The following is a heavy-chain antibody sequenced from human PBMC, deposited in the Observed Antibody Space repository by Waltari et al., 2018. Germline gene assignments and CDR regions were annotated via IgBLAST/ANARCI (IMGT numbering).Heavy chain of an antibody. D-gene: IGHD3-3*01. J-gene: IGHJ5*02. CDR1: GGSISSGGYS. CDR2: IYHSWST. CDR3: ARVHAYDFWSGYYSGWFDP. Sequence: QLQLQESGSGLVKPSQTLSLTCAVSGGSISSGGYSWSWIRQPPGKGLEWIGYIYHSWSTYYNPSLKSRVTISVDRSKNQFSLKLSSVTAADTAVYYCARVHAYDFWSGYYSGWFDPWGQGTLVTVSS. V-gene: IGHV4-30-2*01.